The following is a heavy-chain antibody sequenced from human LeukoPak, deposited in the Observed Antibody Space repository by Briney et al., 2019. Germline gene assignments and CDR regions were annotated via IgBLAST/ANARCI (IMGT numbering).Heavy chain of an antibody. V-gene: IGHV1-2*06. CDR1: GYTFTGYY. CDR2: INPNSGGT. CDR3: ARDITMVRGVIKHDY. Sequence: ASVKDSCKASGYTFTGYYMHWVRQAPGQGLEWMGRINPNSGGTNYAQKFQGRVTMDRDTSISTAYMELSRLRSDDTAVYYCARDITMVRGVIKHDYWGQGTLVTVSS. J-gene: IGHJ4*02. D-gene: IGHD3-10*01.